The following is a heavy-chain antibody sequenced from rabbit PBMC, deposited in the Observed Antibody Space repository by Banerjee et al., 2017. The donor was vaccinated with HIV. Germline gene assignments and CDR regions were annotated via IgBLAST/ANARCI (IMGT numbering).Heavy chain of an antibody. V-gene: IGHV1S40*01. CDR3: ARRQYGSNSGYYFNL. CDR2: INGGGST. J-gene: IGHJ4*01. CDR1: GFSLSSSYY. Sequence: QSLEESGGDLVKPGASLTLTCTASGFSLSSSYYMCWVRQAPGKGLEYIGYINGGGSTYYASWVNGRFTISKTSSTVDLKMTSLTAADTATYFCARRQYGSNSGYYFNLWGPGTLVTVS. D-gene: IGHD1-1*01.